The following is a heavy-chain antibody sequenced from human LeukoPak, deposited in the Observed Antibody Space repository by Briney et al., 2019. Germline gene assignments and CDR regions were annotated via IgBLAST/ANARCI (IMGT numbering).Heavy chain of an antibody. V-gene: IGHV4-61*02. CDR3: ARDRGMGALDY. Sequence: PSETLSLTCTVSGGSISNGNYYWSWIRQPAGKGLEWIERIYTSGSTNYNPSLKSRVTISVDTSKNQFSLKLSSVTAADTAVYYCARDRGMGALDYWGQGTLVTVSS. J-gene: IGHJ4*02. CDR2: IYTSGST. CDR1: GGSISNGNYY. D-gene: IGHD3-16*01.